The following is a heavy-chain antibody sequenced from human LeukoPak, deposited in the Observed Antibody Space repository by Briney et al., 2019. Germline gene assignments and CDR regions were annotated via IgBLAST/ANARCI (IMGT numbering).Heavy chain of an antibody. J-gene: IGHJ4*02. CDR3: ARETDSTLFDY. Sequence: PGGSLRLSCAASGFTFSSYRMNWVRQAPGKGLEWASYISSSGSTIFYADSVKGRFTISRDNAKNSLYLQMNSLRAEDTAVYYCARETDSTLFDYWGQGTLVTVSS. V-gene: IGHV3-48*04. D-gene: IGHD5-18*01. CDR2: ISSSGSTI. CDR1: GFTFSSYR.